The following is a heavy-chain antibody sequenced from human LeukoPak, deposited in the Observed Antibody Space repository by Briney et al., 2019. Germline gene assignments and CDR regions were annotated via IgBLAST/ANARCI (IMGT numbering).Heavy chain of an antibody. CDR1: GGFISSGGYY. CDR2: IYYSGST. J-gene: IGHJ3*02. CDR3: ARVGAGTRAFDS. V-gene: IGHV4-31*03. Sequence: SQTLSLTCTVSGGFISSGGYYWGWIRQHPGKGLEWIGYIYYSGSTYYNPSLKSRVTISVDTSKNQFSLKLSSVTAADTAVYYCARVGAGTRAFDSWGQGTMVTVSS. D-gene: IGHD3/OR15-3a*01.